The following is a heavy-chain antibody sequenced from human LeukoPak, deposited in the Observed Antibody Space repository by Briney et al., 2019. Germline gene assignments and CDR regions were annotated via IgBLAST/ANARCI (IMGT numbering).Heavy chain of an antibody. J-gene: IGHJ4*02. CDR1: GFTFSSYA. CDR2: ISYDGSNK. Sequence: PGRSLRLSCAASGFTFSSYAMHWVRQAPGKGLEWVAVISYDGSNKYYADSVKGRFTISRDNSKNTLYLQMNSLRAEDTAVYYCARDFRDYYFDYWGQGTLVTVSS. V-gene: IGHV3-30-3*01. CDR3: ARDFRDYYFDY.